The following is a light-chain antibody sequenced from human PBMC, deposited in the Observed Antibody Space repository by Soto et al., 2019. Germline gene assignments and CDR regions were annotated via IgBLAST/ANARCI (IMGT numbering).Light chain of an antibody. Sequence: QPSSVSGSPVQSACISCTGTISYVGGYDYVSWYQQHPGKAPKLMVFEVNNRPSGVSNRFSGSKSGNKASLTISGLQAEDDGHYYCSSYSGRSTPYVFGTRTQVTVL. V-gene: IGLV2-14*01. CDR1: ISYVGGYDY. CDR2: EVN. CDR3: SSYSGRSTPYV. J-gene: IGLJ1*01.